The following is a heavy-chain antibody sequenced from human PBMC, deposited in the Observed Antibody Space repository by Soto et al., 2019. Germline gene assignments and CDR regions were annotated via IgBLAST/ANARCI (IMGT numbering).Heavy chain of an antibody. CDR2: VWFDGGNK. Sequence: QVQLVASGGGVDQHGTSLRLSCEASGFTFSDHAMHWVRQAPGKGLEWVAVVWFDGGNKFYTDSVKGRFTISRDNSKNTLFLQMNSLRVVDTAVYYCARAPAGDYTLYHYYTMDVWGQGTPVTVSS. D-gene: IGHD4-17*01. CDR1: GFTFSDHA. CDR3: ARAPAGDYTLYHYYTMDV. V-gene: IGHV3-33*01. J-gene: IGHJ6*02.